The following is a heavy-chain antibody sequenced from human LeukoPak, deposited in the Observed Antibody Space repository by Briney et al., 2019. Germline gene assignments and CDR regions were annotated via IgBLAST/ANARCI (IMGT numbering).Heavy chain of an antibody. D-gene: IGHD6-13*01. CDR3: ARGGSSWNNWFDP. CDR2: IYSSGST. J-gene: IGHJ5*02. Sequence: SETLSLTCTVSGGSINSYYWSWIRQPAGKGLEWIGRIYSSGSTNYNPSLKCRVITSVDTSKNQFSLKLSSMTAADTAVYYCARGGSSWNNWFDPWGQGTLVTVSS. V-gene: IGHV4-4*07. CDR1: GGSINSYY.